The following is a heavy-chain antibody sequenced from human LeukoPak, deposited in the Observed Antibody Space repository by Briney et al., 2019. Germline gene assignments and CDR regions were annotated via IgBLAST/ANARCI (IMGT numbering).Heavy chain of an antibody. CDR1: GGSISSGDYY. V-gene: IGHV4-30-4*01. D-gene: IGHD2/OR15-2a*01. CDR2: IYYSGST. CDR3: ARVSDYLFDY. Sequence: SETLSLTCTVSGGSISSGDYYWSWIRQPPGKGLEWIGYIYYSGSTYYNPSLKSRVTISVDTSKNQFSLKLCSVTAADTAVYYCARVSDYLFDYWGQGTLVTVSS. J-gene: IGHJ4*02.